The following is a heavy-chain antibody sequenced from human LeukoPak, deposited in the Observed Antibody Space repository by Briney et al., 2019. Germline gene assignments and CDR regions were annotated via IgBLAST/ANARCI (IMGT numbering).Heavy chain of an antibody. CDR3: ARDCHYYDSRGYHEPTTAKYSWFDP. CDR1: GYTFTSYD. D-gene: IGHD3-22*01. CDR2: MNPNSGNT. V-gene: IGHV1-8*01. J-gene: IGHJ5*02. Sequence: ASVKVSCKASGYTFTSYDINWVRQATGQGLEWMGWMNPNSGNTGYAQKFQGRVTMTRNTSISTAYMELSSRRSEDTAVYYCARDCHYYDSRGYHEPTTAKYSWFDPWGQGTLVTVSS.